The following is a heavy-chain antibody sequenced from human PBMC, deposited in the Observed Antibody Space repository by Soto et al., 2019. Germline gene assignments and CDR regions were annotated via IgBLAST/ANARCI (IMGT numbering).Heavy chain of an antibody. CDR2: IIPIFGTA. CDR1: GGTFSSYA. D-gene: IGHD5-18*01. Sequence: QVPLVQSGAEVKKPGSSVKVSCKASGGTFSSYAISWVRQAPGQGLEWMGGIIPIFGTANHAQKFQGRVTITADESTSTAYMELSSLRSEDTAVYYCAPQGLPNYYYYGMDVWGQGTTVTVSS. V-gene: IGHV1-69*12. J-gene: IGHJ6*02. CDR3: APQGLPNYYYYGMDV.